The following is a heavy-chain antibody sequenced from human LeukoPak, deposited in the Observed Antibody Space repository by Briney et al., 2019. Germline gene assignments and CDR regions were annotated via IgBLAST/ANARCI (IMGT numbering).Heavy chain of an antibody. V-gene: IGHV4-34*01. CDR2: INHSGST. CDR3: ARVPRVGSSWRKIDY. J-gene: IGHJ4*02. Sequence: SETLSLTCAVYGGSFSGYYWSWIRQPPGKGLEWIGEINHSGSTNYNPSLKSRVTISVDTSKNQFSLKLSSVTAADTAVYNCARVPRVGSSWRKIDYWGQGTLVTVSS. D-gene: IGHD6-13*01. CDR1: GGSFSGYY.